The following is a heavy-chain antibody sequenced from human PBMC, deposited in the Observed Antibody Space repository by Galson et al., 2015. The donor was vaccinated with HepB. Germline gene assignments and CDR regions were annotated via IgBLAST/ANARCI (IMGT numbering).Heavy chain of an antibody. Sequence: SQRLSCAASGFIFRNYAMHWVRQAPGKGLEWVAAISYDGGSKFYADSVKGRFSISRDNSKDTQYLQLNSLRAEDTAVYYCARVASISVNFYYYVMDVWGQGTTVTVTS. CDR3: ARVASISVNFYYYVMDV. CDR1: GFIFRNYA. J-gene: IGHJ6*02. V-gene: IGHV3-30-3*01. CDR2: ISYDGGSK. D-gene: IGHD3-10*02.